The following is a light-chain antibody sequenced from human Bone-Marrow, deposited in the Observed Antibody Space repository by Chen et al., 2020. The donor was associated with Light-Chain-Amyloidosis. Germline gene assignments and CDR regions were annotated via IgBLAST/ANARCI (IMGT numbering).Light chain of an antibody. CDR2: GAS. CDR3: QQYDNWPPYT. Sequence: EIVMTQSPATLSVSPGERATLSCRASQSVSSNLAWYQQKPGQAPRLLIYGASTRATGIPARISGSGSGTEFTLTISSLQSEDSAVYYCQQYDNWPPYTLGQGTKLEIK. CDR1: QSVSSN. V-gene: IGKV3-15*01. J-gene: IGKJ2*01.